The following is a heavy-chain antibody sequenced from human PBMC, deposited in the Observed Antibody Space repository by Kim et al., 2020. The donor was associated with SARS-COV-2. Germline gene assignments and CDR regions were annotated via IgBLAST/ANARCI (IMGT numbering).Heavy chain of an antibody. Sequence: KFQGRVTMTEDTSTDTAYMELSSLRSEDTAVYYCATGYDSSGYYSYYFDYWGQGTLVTVSS. V-gene: IGHV1-24*01. D-gene: IGHD3-22*01. CDR3: ATGYDSSGYYSYYFDY. J-gene: IGHJ4*02.